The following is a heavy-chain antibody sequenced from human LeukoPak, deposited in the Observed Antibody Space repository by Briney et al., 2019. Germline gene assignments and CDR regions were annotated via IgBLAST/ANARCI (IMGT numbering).Heavy chain of an antibody. CDR1: GGSFSGYY. J-gene: IGHJ4*02. V-gene: IGHV4-34*01. D-gene: IGHD1-14*01. Sequence: SETLSLTCAVYGGSFSGYYWSWIRQPPGKGLEWIGEINHSGSTNYSPSLKSRVTISVDTSKNQFSLKLSSVTAADTAVYYCAGGRTEAGNPPDYWGQGTLVTVSS. CDR2: INHSGST. CDR3: AGGRTEAGNPPDY.